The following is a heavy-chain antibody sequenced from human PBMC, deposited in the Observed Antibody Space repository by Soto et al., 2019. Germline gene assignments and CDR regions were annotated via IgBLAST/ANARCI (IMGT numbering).Heavy chain of an antibody. CDR3: ARGDPPKHCRGNWIDP. J-gene: IGHJ5*02. D-gene: IGHD3-10*01. CDR1: GGSFSGYY. Sequence: SETLSLTCAVYGGSFSGYYWSWVRQPPGKGLEWIGEINHSGSTNYNPSLKSRVTISVDTSKNQFSLKLSSVTAADTAVYYCARGDPPKHCRGNWIDPWGQGTLVTVSS. V-gene: IGHV4-34*01. CDR2: INHSGST.